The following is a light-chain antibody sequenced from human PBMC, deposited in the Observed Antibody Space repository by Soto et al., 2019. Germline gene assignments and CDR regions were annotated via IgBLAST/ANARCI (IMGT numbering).Light chain of an antibody. Sequence: DIQMTQSPSSLSASVGDRVTITCQASQAISNYLNWYQQKPGKAPKLLIYDASNLETGVPSRFSGSGSGTDFTFTISSLQPEDIATYYSQQYDNLPLFGQGTKLEIK. V-gene: IGKV1-33*01. CDR2: DAS. CDR1: QAISNY. CDR3: QQYDNLPL. J-gene: IGKJ2*01.